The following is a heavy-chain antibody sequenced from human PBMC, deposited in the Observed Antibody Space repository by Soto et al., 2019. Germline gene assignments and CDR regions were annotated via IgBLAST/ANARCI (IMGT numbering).Heavy chain of an antibody. J-gene: IGHJ4*02. Sequence: QVHLVQSGAEVKKPGASVKVSCQASGYAFTTYGITWVRQAPGQGLEWMGWISAHNGNTNYAQKLQVRVTVTRDTSTSTAYMELRSLRSDDTAVYYCARGRYGDYWGQGALVTFSS. CDR1: GYAFTTYG. CDR3: ARGRYGDY. CDR2: ISAHNGNT. V-gene: IGHV1-18*01. D-gene: IGHD1-1*01.